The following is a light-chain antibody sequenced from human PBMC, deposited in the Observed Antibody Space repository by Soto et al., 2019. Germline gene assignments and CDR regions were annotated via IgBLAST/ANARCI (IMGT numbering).Light chain of an antibody. J-gene: IGLJ3*02. Sequence: QAVVTQPASVSGSPGQSITISCTGTSSDVGGYNYVSWYQQHPGKAPKFMIYEVINRPSGVSNRFSGSKSGNTASLTISGLQAEDEAEYYCSSYTASSNWVFGGGTKVTVL. CDR2: EVI. V-gene: IGLV2-14*01. CDR3: SSYTASSNWV. CDR1: SSDVGGYNY.